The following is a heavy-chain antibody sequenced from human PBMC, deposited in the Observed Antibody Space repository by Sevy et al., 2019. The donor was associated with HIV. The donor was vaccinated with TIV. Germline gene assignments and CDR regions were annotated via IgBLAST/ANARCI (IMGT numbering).Heavy chain of an antibody. CDR3: ATDKWEAYFDNSISSDAFDI. CDR1: GFTFSRYS. V-gene: IGHV3-21*01. D-gene: IGHD3-22*01. J-gene: IGHJ3*02. Sequence: GGSLRLSCAASGFTFSRYSMNWVRQAPGKGLQWVSSISGSSNYIYYTDSLKGRFTISRDNAKNSLYLQMNSLRAEDRAVYYCATDKWEAYFDNSISSDAFDIWGQGTMVTVSS. CDR2: ISGSSNYI.